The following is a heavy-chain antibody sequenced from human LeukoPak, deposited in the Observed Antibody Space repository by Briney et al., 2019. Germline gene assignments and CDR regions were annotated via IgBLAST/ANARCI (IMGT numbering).Heavy chain of an antibody. CDR1: GFSFNNYA. Sequence: GGSLRLSCSASGFSFNNYAMSWVRQAPGKGLEWVSSISSSSSYIYYADSVKGRFTISRDNAKNSLYLQMNSLRAEDTAVYYCARGRYSGSLVPFDYWGQGTLVTVSS. V-gene: IGHV3-21*01. D-gene: IGHD1-26*01. J-gene: IGHJ4*02. CDR2: ISSSSSYI. CDR3: ARGRYSGSLVPFDY.